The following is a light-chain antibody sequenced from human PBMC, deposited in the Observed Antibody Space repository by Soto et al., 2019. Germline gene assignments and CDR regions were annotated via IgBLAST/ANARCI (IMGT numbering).Light chain of an antibody. CDR1: QGVNRW. Sequence: DIQLTQSPPFLSASVGDRVSMTCRAGQGVNRWLAWYQQKPGKAPRLLIYATSTLQSGVPSRFSGSGSGADFTLTISSLQPEDFATYFCQQSISFPLTFGGGTKVEIK. J-gene: IGKJ4*01. CDR3: QQSISFPLT. CDR2: ATS. V-gene: IGKV1-12*01.